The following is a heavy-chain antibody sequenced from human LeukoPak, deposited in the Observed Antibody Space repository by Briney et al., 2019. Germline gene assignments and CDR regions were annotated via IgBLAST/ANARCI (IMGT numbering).Heavy chain of an antibody. CDR1: GYSISNDYY. Sequence: SETLSLTCAVSGYSISNDYYWGWIRQPPGKGLEWIGSIYHSGSTYYNPSLKSRLTISVDTSKNQFSLKVTSVTAADTAVYYCARDVAAAATRKENYYGLDVWGKGTTVTASS. CDR2: IYHSGST. D-gene: IGHD6-13*01. CDR3: ARDVAAAATRKENYYGLDV. J-gene: IGHJ6*04. V-gene: IGHV4-38-2*02.